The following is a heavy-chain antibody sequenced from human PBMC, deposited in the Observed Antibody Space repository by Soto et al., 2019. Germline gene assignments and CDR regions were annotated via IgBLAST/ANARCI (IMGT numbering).Heavy chain of an antibody. J-gene: IGHJ4*02. D-gene: IGHD4-17*01. CDR2: ISWNSGSI. V-gene: IGHV3-9*01. CDR3: AKGGDYGDYVHY. CDR1: GFTFDDYA. Sequence: EVQLVESGGGLVQPGRSLRLSCAASGFTFDDYAMHWVRQAPGKGLEWVSGISWNSGSIGYADSVKGRFTISRDNAKNSLYLQMNSLRAEDTALYYCAKGGDYGDYVHYSGQGTLVTVSS.